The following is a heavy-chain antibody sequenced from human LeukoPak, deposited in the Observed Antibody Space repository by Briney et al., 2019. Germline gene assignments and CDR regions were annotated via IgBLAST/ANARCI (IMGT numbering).Heavy chain of an antibody. V-gene: IGHV4-61*10. CDR3: ARDSYGYGFDY. J-gene: IGHJ4*02. CDR1: GGSISSGSYY. D-gene: IGHD5-18*01. Sequence: PSQTLSLTCTVSGGSISSGSYYWSWIRQPAGKGLEWIGYIYYSGSTNYNPSLKSRVTISVDTSKNQFSLKLSSVTAADTAVYYCARDSYGYGFDYWGQGTLVTVSS. CDR2: IYYSGST.